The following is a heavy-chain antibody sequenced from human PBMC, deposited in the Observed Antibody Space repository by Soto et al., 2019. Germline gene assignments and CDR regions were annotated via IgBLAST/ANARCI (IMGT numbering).Heavy chain of an antibody. V-gene: IGHV1-69*13. CDR1: AGTFSSYA. D-gene: IGHD2-15*01. CDR2: IIPIFGTA. Sequence: SVKVSCKASAGTFSSYAISWVRQAPGQGLEWMGGIIPIFGTANYAQKFQGRVTITADESTSTAYMELSSLRSEDTAVYYCARVEGACSGGSCYCGGYYYYGMDVWGQGTTVTVSS. J-gene: IGHJ6*02. CDR3: ARVEGACSGGSCYCGGYYYYGMDV.